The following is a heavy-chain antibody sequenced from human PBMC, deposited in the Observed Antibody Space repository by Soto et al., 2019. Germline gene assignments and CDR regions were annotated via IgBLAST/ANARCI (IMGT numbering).Heavy chain of an antibody. V-gene: IGHV3-30-3*01. CDR3: ASYQNYYDSSGYHTPGDY. J-gene: IGHJ4*02. CDR1: GFTFSSYA. CDR2: ISYDGSNK. Sequence: QVQLVESGGGVVQPGRSLRLSCAASGFTFSSYAMHWVRQAPGKGLEWVAVISYDGSNKYYADSVKGRFTISRDNSKNTLYLQMNSLRAEDTAVYYCASYQNYYDSSGYHTPGDYWGQGTLVTVSS. D-gene: IGHD3-22*01.